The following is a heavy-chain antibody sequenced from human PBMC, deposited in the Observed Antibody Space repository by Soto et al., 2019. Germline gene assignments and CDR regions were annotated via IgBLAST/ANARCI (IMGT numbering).Heavy chain of an antibody. CDR1: GFTVSSYA. CDR3: AVLRGVYYYGSGSYSPPGAFDI. J-gene: IGHJ3*02. CDR2: ISGSGGST. Sequence: HGCSLRLSCAASGFTVSSYAMSGVRQAPGKGLEWVSAISGSGGSTYYADSVEGRFTISRDNSKNTLYLQMNSLRAEDTAVYYCAVLRGVYYYGSGSYSPPGAFDISGQGTMVTVSS. D-gene: IGHD3-10*01. V-gene: IGHV3-23*01.